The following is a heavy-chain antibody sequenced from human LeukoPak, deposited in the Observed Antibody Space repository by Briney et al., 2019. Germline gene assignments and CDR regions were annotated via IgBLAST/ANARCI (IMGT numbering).Heavy chain of an antibody. D-gene: IGHD1-26*01. V-gene: IGHV4-39*01. CDR1: GASISSSSDY. Sequence: PSETLSLTCTVSGASISSSSDYWGWIRQPPGKGLEWIGNIHYSGSTYYNPSLKSRVTISVHTPKNQFSLKLSSVTAADTAVYYCARQGGTPDWFDPWGQRTLVTVSS. CDR3: ARQGGTPDWFDP. J-gene: IGHJ5*02. CDR2: IHYSGST.